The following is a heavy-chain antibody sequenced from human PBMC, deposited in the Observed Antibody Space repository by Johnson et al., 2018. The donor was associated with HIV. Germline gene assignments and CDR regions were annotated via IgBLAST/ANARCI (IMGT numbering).Heavy chain of an antibody. CDR2: IYSGGST. D-gene: IGHD6-6*01. Sequence: VQLVESGGGLVQPGGSLRLSCAASGFTVSSNYMSWVLQTPGKGLEWVSVIYSGGSTYYADSVKGRFTISRDNSKNTLYLQMKSLRGEDTAVYSCARGRSSSSTAAFDIWGQGTMVTVSS. CDR3: ARGRSSSSTAAFDI. J-gene: IGHJ3*02. CDR1: GFTVSSNY. V-gene: IGHV3-66*02.